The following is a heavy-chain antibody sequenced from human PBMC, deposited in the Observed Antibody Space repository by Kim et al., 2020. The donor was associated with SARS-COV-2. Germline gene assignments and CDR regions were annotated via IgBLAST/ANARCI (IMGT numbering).Heavy chain of an antibody. CDR3: ARYCSSTSCSDDAFDI. Sequence: SETLSLTCTVSGGSISSGGYYWSWIRQHPGKGLEWIGYIYYSGSTYYNPSLKSRVTISVDTSKNQFSLKLSSVTAADTAVYYCARYCSSTSCSDDAFDIWGQGTMVTVSS. CDR1: GGSISSGGYY. CDR2: IYYSGST. J-gene: IGHJ3*02. D-gene: IGHD2-2*01. V-gene: IGHV4-31*03.